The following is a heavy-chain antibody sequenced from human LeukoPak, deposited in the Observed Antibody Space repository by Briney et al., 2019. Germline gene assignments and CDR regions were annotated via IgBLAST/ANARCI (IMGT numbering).Heavy chain of an antibody. CDR3: ARDNEYSWFDP. CDR2: ISSGSTYI. CDR1: GFTFSSYS. V-gene: IGHV3-21*01. Sequence: PGGSLRLSCAASGFTFSSYSMNWVRQAPGKGLEWVSSISSGSTYIYYADSVKGRFTISRDNAKNALYLQMNSLRAEDTAVYYRARDNEYSWFDPWGQGTLVTVSS. J-gene: IGHJ5*02. D-gene: IGHD1-1*01.